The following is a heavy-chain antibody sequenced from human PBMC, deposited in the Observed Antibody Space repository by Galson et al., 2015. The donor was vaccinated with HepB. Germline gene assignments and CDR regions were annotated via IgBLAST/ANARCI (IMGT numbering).Heavy chain of an antibody. J-gene: IGHJ4*02. D-gene: IGHD4-17*01. V-gene: IGHV4-59*01. CDR2: ISYSGSS. Sequence: ETLSLTCTVSGGSISSYYWSWIRQPPGKGLEWIGYISYSGSSNYNPSLKSRVTMSVDTSRTQFSLKLSSVTAADTAVYYCARRAYGDYGHYFDYWGQGTLVTVSS. CDR1: GGSISSYY. CDR3: ARRAYGDYGHYFDY.